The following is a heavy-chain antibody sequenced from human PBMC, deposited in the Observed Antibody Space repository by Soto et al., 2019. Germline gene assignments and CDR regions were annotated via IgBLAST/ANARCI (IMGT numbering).Heavy chain of an antibody. CDR3: PSKPVGDCSGGSCYKNGMNL. CDR1: GGFNSSSSW. D-gene: IGHD2-15*01. V-gene: IGHV4-4*02. CDR2: IYHRGST. Sequence: SERLSLTCAGCGGFNSSSSWWVWVRQTPGKGLAENCKIYHRGSTNYNPSLERRVTISVDKSKNQWTLKLSSVTDSDAAVYYFPSKPVGDCSGGSCYKNGMNLYGEPTKVTVSS. J-gene: IGHJ6*02.